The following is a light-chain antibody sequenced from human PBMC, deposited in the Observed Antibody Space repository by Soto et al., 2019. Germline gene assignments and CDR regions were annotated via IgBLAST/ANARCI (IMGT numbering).Light chain of an antibody. CDR2: GAS. V-gene: IGKV3-20*01. CDR3: QQYGRSRM. J-gene: IGKJ1*01. Sequence: EIVLTQSSCTLSLSPGERATLSCRASQSVSNNYLAWYQQKPGQAPRLLIYGASNRATGIPDRFSGSGSGTDFTLTISRLEPEDFAVYYCQQYGRSRMFGEGTKVDIK. CDR1: QSVSNNY.